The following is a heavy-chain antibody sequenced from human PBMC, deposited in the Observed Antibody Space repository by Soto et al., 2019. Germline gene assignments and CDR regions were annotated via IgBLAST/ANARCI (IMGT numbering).Heavy chain of an antibody. CDR1: GYTFTGYY. CDR3: ARGNGDIVVSIETSAGDDWFDP. Sequence: ASVKVSCKASGYTFTGYYMHWVRQAPGQGLEWMGWINPNSGGTNYAQKFQGWVTMTRDTSISTAYMELSRLRSDDTAVYYCARGNGDIVVSIETSAGDDWFDPWGQGTLVTVSS. J-gene: IGHJ5*02. V-gene: IGHV1-2*04. CDR2: INPNSGGT. D-gene: IGHD2-15*01.